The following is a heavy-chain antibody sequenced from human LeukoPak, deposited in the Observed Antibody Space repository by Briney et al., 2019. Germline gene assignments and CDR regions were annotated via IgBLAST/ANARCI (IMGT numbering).Heavy chain of an antibody. D-gene: IGHD5-12*01. CDR1: GLTVSSNS. CDR2: IYSGGST. CDR3: AREVGQWLRSFDY. J-gene: IGHJ4*02. V-gene: IGHV3-66*01. Sequence: GGSLRLSCAASGLTVSSNSVSWVRQAPGKGLEWVSVIYSGGSTYYADSVKGRFTISRDNSKNTLYLQMNSLRAEDTAVYYCAREVGQWLRSFDYWGQGTLVTVSS.